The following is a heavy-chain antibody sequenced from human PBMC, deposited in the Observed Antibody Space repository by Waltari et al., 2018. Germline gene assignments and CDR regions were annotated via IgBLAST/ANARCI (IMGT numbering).Heavy chain of an antibody. CDR3: VKDMGTSGYDAFDV. CDR2: LSWNGGNV. CDR1: GFTLVVFA. J-gene: IGHJ3*01. D-gene: IGHD1-1*01. Sequence: EVQLVAIGGGLFPPARSLRLSCAASGFTLVVFAMHWVRQVPGKGLEWVSGLSWNGGNVLYADSVRGRFTISRDNAKKSLFLQMTNLRPEDTAFYFCVKDMGTSGYDAFDVWGQGTKVTVSS. V-gene: IGHV3-9*01.